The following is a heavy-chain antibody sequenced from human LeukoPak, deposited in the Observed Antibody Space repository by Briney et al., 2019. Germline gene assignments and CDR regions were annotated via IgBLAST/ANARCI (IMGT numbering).Heavy chain of an antibody. CDR1: GYSISSGYY. Sequence: SETLSLTCTVSGYSISSGYYWGWIRQPPGKGLEWIGSIYHSGTTYHNPSLNSRVAISVDTSKNQFSLNLRSVTAADTAIYYCARDGAVSGYSFDYWGQGILVTVSS. CDR2: IYHSGTT. CDR3: ARDGAVSGYSFDY. D-gene: IGHD3-22*01. V-gene: IGHV4-38-2*02. J-gene: IGHJ4*02.